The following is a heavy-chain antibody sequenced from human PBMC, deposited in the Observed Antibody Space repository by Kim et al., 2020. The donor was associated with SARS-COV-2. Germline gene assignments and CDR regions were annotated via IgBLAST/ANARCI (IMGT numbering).Heavy chain of an antibody. CDR2: LQTSGTT. CDR3: ARDFSSSFDC. D-gene: IGHD6-6*01. CDR1: GITVSNNH. J-gene: IGHJ4*02. Sequence: GGSLRLSCAASGITVSNNHMNWVRQAPGKGPEWVSVLQTSGTTYYADSVKGRFIISRDNSRNTLYLQMNSLRDEDTAIYYCARDFSSSFDCWGQGTLVTVSS. V-gene: IGHV3-66*01.